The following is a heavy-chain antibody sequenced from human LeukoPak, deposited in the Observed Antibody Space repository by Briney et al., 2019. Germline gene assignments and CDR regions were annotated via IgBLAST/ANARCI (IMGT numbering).Heavy chain of an antibody. CDR1: GDSVSSNTAA. J-gene: IGHJ4*02. V-gene: IGHV6-1*01. Sequence: SQTLSLTCAISGDSVSSNTAAWNWVRQSPSRGLEWLGRTYYRSKWYTDYAVSVKGRITINPDTSKNQFSLQLNSVTPEDTAVYFCARDGWPAFDYWGQGTLVTVSS. CDR2: TYYRSKWYT. CDR3: ARDGWPAFDY. D-gene: IGHD2-15*01.